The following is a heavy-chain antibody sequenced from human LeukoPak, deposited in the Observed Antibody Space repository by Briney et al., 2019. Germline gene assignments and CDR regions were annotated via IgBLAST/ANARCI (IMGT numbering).Heavy chain of an antibody. Sequence: GGSLRLSCAASGFTFSSYEMNWVRQAPGKGLEWVGRIKSKTGGGTEDYAAPVKGRFTISRDDSKNTLFLQLNSLKTEDTAVYYCTTGNYLHWGQGTLVTVSS. D-gene: IGHD5-24*01. CDR2: IKSKTGGGTE. CDR3: TTGNYLH. V-gene: IGHV3-15*01. J-gene: IGHJ4*02. CDR1: GFTFSSYE.